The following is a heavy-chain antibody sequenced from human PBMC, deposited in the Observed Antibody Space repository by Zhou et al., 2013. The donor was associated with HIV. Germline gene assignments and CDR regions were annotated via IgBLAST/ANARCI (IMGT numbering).Heavy chain of an antibody. CDR1: GYTFTSYG. CDR3: ARVTVAVTMVRGVKYRDEYFQH. V-gene: IGHV1-18*01. J-gene: IGHJ1*01. D-gene: IGHD3-10*01. Sequence: QVQLVQSGAEVKKPGASVKVSCKASGYTFTSYGITWVRQAPGQGLEWMGWISTYNGNTNYAQKLQGRVTMTTDTSTSTAYMELRSLRSDDTAVYYCARVTVAVTMVRGVKYRDEYFQHWGQGTLVTVSS. CDR2: ISTYNGNT.